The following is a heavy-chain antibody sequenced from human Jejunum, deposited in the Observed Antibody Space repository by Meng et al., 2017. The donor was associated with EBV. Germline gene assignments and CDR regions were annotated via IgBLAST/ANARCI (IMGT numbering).Heavy chain of an antibody. CDR1: GFTFSSYA. V-gene: IGHV3-23*01. CDR3: SKGRHSTGYCAMDY. J-gene: IGHJ4*02. D-gene: IGHD3-22*01. CDR2: IVTGGGT. Sequence: EVQLLESXGGLVQPGGSLSISCAASGFTFSSYAMNWVRQAPGKGLEWVSGIVTGGGTYYTDSVQGRFTMSRDDSKNTVFLQMNSLRVDDTALYYCSKGRHSTGYCAMDYWGQGTLVNVSS.